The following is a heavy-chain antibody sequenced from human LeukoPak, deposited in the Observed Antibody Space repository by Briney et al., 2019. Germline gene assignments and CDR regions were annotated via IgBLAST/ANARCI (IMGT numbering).Heavy chain of an antibody. J-gene: IGHJ4*02. Sequence: PGGSLRLSCAASGFTFSSYAMNWVRQAPGKGLEWVSYINTGTATFTYADSVKGRFTISRDNAKNSLFLQMNSLRVEDTAVYYCVRDHQYHFDYWGQGVLVTVSS. CDR3: VRDHQYHFDY. D-gene: IGHD2-2*01. CDR2: INTGTATF. CDR1: GFTFSSYA. V-gene: IGHV3-48*01.